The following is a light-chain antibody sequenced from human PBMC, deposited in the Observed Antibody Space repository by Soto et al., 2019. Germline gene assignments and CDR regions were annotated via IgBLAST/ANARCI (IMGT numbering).Light chain of an antibody. CDR3: SSYAGSNNPVI. V-gene: IGLV2-8*01. Sequence: QSVLTQPPSASGSLGQSFTISCTGTSSDVGGYNYVSWYQQHPGKAPKFLIFEVSRRPSGVPDRFSGSKSGNTASLTVSGLQADDEADYYCSSYAGSNNPVIFGGGTKLTVL. CDR1: SSDVGGYNY. J-gene: IGLJ2*01. CDR2: EVS.